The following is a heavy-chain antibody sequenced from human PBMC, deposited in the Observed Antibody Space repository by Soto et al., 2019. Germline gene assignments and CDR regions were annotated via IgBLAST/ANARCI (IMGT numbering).Heavy chain of an antibody. CDR2: IKHSGST. J-gene: IGHJ6*03. CDR1: GGSFSGYY. D-gene: IGHD1-26*01. Sequence: QVQLQQWGAGLLKPSETLSLTCAVYGGSFSGYYWSWIRQPPGKGLEWIGEIKHSGSTNYNPSRKSRVTIAGGTSKNQFSLTLSSGNAADTAGYYCSRGVGRAYYYYCYYMDVWGKGNTVTVSS. V-gene: IGHV4-34*01. CDR3: SRGVGRAYYYYCYYMDV.